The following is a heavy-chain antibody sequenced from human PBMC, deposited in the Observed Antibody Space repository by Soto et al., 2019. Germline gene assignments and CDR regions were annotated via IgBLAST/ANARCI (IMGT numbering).Heavy chain of an antibody. CDR3: ARGSPIAARPRIYYYMDV. CDR2: INHSGST. V-gene: IGHV4-34*01. D-gene: IGHD6-6*01. J-gene: IGHJ6*03. Sequence: PSETLSLTCAVYGGSFSGYYWSWIRQPPGKGLEWIGEINHSGSTNYNPSLKSRVTISVDTSKNQFSLKLSPVTAADTAVYYCARGSPIAARPRIYYYMDVWGKGTTVTVSS. CDR1: GGSFSGYY.